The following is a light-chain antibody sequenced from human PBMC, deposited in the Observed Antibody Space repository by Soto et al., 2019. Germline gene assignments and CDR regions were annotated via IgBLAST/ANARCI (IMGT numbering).Light chain of an antibody. Sequence: IQLTQSPSSLSASVGDRVTITCRASQGISSYLAWYQQKPGKAPKLLIDEASTLQRLGPSRFSASGSGTEFTLTINGLQPDDFATYYCQHYNSYSEAFGQGTKVDIK. CDR1: QGISSY. J-gene: IGKJ1*01. V-gene: IGKV1-9*01. CDR3: QHYNSYSEA. CDR2: EAS.